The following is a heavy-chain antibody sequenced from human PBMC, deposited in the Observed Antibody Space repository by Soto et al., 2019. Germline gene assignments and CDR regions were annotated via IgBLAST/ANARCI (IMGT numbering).Heavy chain of an antibody. Sequence: QVQLVQSGAEVKKPGSSVKVSCKASGGTFSSFAISWVRQAPGQGLEWMGGIIPIFGTANYAQKFQGRVTITADESTSKAYMELSSLRSEDTAVYYCARGPVDASGGSGWFDPWGQGTLVTVSS. D-gene: IGHD2-15*01. V-gene: IGHV1-69*12. CDR1: GGTFSSFA. CDR3: ARGPVDASGGSGWFDP. J-gene: IGHJ5*02. CDR2: IIPIFGTA.